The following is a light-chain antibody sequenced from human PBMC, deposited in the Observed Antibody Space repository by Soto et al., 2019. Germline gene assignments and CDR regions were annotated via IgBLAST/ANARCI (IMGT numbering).Light chain of an antibody. J-gene: IGKJ5*01. Sequence: DIQLTQSPSFLSASVGDRVTITCRASQGISSYLAWYQQKPGKAPKLLIYAASTLQSGVPSRFSGSGSGTAFTLTISSLQPEDFATYYCQQLNSYPPFGQGTRLEIK. CDR1: QGISSY. CDR2: AAS. CDR3: QQLNSYPP. V-gene: IGKV1-9*01.